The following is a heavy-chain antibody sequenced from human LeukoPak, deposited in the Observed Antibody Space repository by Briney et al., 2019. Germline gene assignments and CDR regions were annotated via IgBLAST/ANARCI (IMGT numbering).Heavy chain of an antibody. CDR3: ARRTSSSFYFDY. V-gene: IGHV2-70*04. D-gene: IGHD6-6*01. J-gene: IGHJ4*02. CDR2: IDWDDDK. CDR1: GFSLSTSGMR. Sequence: ESGPTLVKPTQTLTLTCTFSGFSLSTSGMRVSWIRQPPGKALEWLARIDWDDDKFYSTSLKTRLAISKDTSKNQAVLTMTNMDPVDTAIYYCARRTSSSFYFDYWGQGTLVTVSS.